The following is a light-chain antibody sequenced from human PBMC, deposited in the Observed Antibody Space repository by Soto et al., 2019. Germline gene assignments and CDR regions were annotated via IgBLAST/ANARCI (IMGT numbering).Light chain of an antibody. J-gene: IGLJ2*01. CDR3: TSYTSRGTLNLV. V-gene: IGLV2-14*01. CDR2: DVS. Sequence: QSAMTQPASVSGSPGKSITISCTGTSSDVGGYTYVSWYQQHTGKAPKLMIYDVSNRPSGVSNRFSGSKSGNTASLTISGLQAEDEADYSCTSYTSRGTLNLVFGRGTKVTVL. CDR1: SSDVGGYTY.